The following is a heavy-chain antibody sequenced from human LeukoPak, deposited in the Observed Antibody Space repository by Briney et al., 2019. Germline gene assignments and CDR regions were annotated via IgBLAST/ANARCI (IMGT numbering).Heavy chain of an antibody. CDR1: GVTLSIYA. J-gene: IGHJ4*02. Sequence: PLGSLRLSCAASGVTLSIYAMSWVRQAPGEGLEWVSAISGSVGSTYYADSVRGRFTISREKSKNALYLPMNSLRAEDRAVYFCAKGGEELYCSGPDDYWGQGNLVTVSS. CDR2: ISGSVGST. D-gene: IGHD6-19*01. V-gene: IGHV3-23*01. CDR3: AKGGEELYCSGPDDY.